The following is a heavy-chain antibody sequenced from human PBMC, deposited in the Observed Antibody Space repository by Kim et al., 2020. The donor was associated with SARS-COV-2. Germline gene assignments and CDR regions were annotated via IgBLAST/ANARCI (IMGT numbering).Heavy chain of an antibody. CDR3: DRGGCSDLCIQH. CDR1: GGSISSGDYY. J-gene: IGHJ1*01. D-gene: IGHD3-16*01. Sequence: SETLSLTCTVSGGSISSGDYYWSWIRQPPGKGLEWIGYIYYSGSTYYNPSLKSRVTILVDTSKNQFSLKLSSVTAADTAVYYCDRGGCSDLCIQHWGQGTLAT. CDR2: IYYSGST. V-gene: IGHV4-30-4*01.